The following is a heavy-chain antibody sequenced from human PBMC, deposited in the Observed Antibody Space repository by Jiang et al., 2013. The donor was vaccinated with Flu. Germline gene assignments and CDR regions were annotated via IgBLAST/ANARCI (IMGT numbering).Heavy chain of an antibody. D-gene: IGHD3-3*01. J-gene: IGHJ6*02. CDR1: GYTFTDYY. V-gene: IGHV1-2*04. Sequence: SGAEVKKPGASVKVSCKASGYTFTDYYMHWVRQAPGQGFEWMGRINPNSGGTNYAQKFQDWVTMTRDTSISTAYMELSRLRSDDTAVYYCAREARLRFLEWLPYYYYGMDVWGQGTTVTVSS. CDR2: INPNSGGT. CDR3: AREARLRFLEWLPYYYYGMDV.